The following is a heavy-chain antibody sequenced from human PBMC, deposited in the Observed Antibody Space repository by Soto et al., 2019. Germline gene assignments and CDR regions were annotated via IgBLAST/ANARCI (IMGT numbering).Heavy chain of an antibody. D-gene: IGHD2-2*01. J-gene: IGHJ2*01. CDR2: ISGYNGNT. CDR3: ARGCSSTGCLDL. V-gene: IGHV1-18*01. CDR1: GYTFTSYG. Sequence: QVQLVQSGAEVKKPGASVKVSCKASGYTFTSYGICWVRQAPGQGLEWMGWISGYNGNTNYAQNLQGRVTMTTNTSTSTVYVELKRLRSDDTAVYYCARGCSSTGCLDLWGRGTLVIVSS.